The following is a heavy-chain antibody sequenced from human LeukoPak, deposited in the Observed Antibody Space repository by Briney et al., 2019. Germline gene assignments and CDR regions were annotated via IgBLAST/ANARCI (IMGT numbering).Heavy chain of an antibody. D-gene: IGHD3-10*01. V-gene: IGHV3-7*01. J-gene: IGHJ4*02. Sequence: GGSLRLSCAASGFTFSSYWMSWVRQAPGKGLEWVANIKQDGSEKYYVDSVKGRFTISRDNAKNSLYLQMNSLRAEDTAVYYCARGPLLWFGELYPPVWGQGTLVTVSS. CDR3: ARGPLLWFGELYPPV. CDR2: IKQDGSEK. CDR1: GFTFSSYW.